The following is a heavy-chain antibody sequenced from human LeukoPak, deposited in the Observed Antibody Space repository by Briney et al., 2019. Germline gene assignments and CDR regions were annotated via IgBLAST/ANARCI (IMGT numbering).Heavy chain of an antibody. CDR3: AKSRSSWYGASDI. Sequence: PSETLSLTCTVSGGSICFLYWRWLRPPPGKGGEGIGYIYDSGSTNYNPSLKSRVTLSVDTSKNQFSLKLSSVTAADTAMFYCAKSRSSWYGASDIWGQGKMVSVSS. V-gene: IGHV4-59*01. D-gene: IGHD6-13*01. J-gene: IGHJ3*02. CDR2: IYDSGST. CDR1: GGSICFLY.